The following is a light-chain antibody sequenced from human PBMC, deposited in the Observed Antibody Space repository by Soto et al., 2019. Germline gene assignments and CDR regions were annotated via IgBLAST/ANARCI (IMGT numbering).Light chain of an antibody. Sequence: IILKQSPATLSLTPGERASLSCRTSQSVNSYLAWYQQKPGQTPRLLIYDASTRATDIPARFSGSGSGTDFTLTISSLLSEDFAVYYCHQYYKWPLTFGGGTKVDIK. CDR2: DAS. J-gene: IGKJ4*01. CDR3: HQYYKWPLT. V-gene: IGKV3-15*01. CDR1: QSVNSY.